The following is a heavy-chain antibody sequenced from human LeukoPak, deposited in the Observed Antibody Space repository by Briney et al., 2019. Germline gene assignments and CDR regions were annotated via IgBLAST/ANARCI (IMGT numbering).Heavy chain of an antibody. J-gene: IGHJ4*02. CDR2: IYTSGSP. CDR1: GGPISSGSYY. Sequence: PSQTLSLTCTVSGGPISSGSYYWSWIRQPAGKGREWIGRIYTSGSPNYNPSLKSRVTISVDTSKNQFSLKLSSVTAADTAVYYCARRSPHLYYYGSGADYWGQGTLVTVSS. CDR3: ARRSPHLYYYGSGADY. D-gene: IGHD3-10*01. V-gene: IGHV4-61*02.